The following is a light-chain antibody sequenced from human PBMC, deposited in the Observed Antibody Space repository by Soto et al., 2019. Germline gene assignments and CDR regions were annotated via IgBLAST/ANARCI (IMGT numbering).Light chain of an antibody. J-gene: IGKJ2*01. CDR1: QSVSSY. V-gene: IGKV3-11*01. CDR2: DAS. CDR3: QQRSNWLHT. Sequence: EIVLTQSPATLSLSPGERATLSCRASQSVSSYLAWYQQKPGQAPRLLIYDASNRATGIPARFSGSGSGTDFTLTISSREPEDLAVYYCQQRSNWLHTFGQGTKLESK.